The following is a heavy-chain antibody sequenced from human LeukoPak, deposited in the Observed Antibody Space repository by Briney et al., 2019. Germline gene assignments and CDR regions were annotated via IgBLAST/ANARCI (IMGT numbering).Heavy chain of an antibody. Sequence: PGGSLRLSCAASGFTFSSYSMNWVRQAPGKGLEWVSSISSSSSYIYYADSVKGRFTISRDNAKNLLYLQMNSLRAEDTAVYYCAGRCSSTSCYDIEFDYWGQGTLVTVSS. CDR1: GFTFSSYS. CDR3: AGRCSSTSCYDIEFDY. D-gene: IGHD2-2*01. V-gene: IGHV3-21*01. CDR2: ISSSSSYI. J-gene: IGHJ4*02.